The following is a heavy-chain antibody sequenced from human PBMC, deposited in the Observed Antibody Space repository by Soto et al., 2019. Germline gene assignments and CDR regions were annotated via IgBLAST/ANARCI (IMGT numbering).Heavy chain of an antibody. CDR1: GFTFSSYG. V-gene: IGHV3-30*03. CDR3: APSPPTGDHRLDP. J-gene: IGHJ5*02. Sequence: GGSLRLSCAASGFTFSSYGMHWVRQAPGKGLEWVAVISYDGSNKYYADSVKGRFTISRDNSKNTLYLQMNSLRAEDTAVYYCAPSPPTGDHRLDPWGQVTLVTVSS. CDR2: ISYDGSNK. D-gene: IGHD7-27*01.